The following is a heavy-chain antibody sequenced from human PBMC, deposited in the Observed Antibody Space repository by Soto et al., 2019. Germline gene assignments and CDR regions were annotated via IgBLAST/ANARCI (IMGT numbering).Heavy chain of an antibody. J-gene: IGHJ5*02. CDR3: AKESTTIFGVVIIDASRTNWFDP. V-gene: IGHV3-23*01. D-gene: IGHD3-3*01. CDR2: ISGSGGST. CDR1: GFTFSSYA. Sequence: GGSLRLSCAASGFTFSSYAMSWVRQAPGKGLEWVSAISGSGGSTYYADSVKGRFTISRDNSKNTLYLQMNSLRAEDTAVYYCAKESTTIFGVVIIDASRTNWFDPWGQGTLVTVSS.